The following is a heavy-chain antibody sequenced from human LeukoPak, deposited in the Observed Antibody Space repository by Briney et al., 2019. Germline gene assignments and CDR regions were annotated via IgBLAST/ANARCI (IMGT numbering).Heavy chain of an antibody. CDR2: IYYSGST. CDR3: ASIAAAGNE. Sequence: SETLSLTCTVSRGSISRSTYYWGWIRQPPGQGLEWIGSIYYSGSTYYNPSLKSRVTISVDTSMNQFSLKLSSVTAADTAVYYCASIAAAGNEWGQGTLVTVSS. D-gene: IGHD6-13*01. J-gene: IGHJ4*02. V-gene: IGHV4-39*01. CDR1: RGSISRSTYY.